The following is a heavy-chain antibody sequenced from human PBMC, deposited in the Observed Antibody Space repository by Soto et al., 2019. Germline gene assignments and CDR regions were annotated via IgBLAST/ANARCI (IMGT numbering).Heavy chain of an antibody. Sequence: QVQLQESGPGLVKPSETLSLTCTVSGGSISNYYWSWIRQPPGKGLEWIGYIYYSGNTNYNPSLKSRVTISVDTSKKQFSLKLSAVTAADTAVYYCARQSTAWPNFDSWGQGTLVTVSS. V-gene: IGHV4-59*01. CDR1: GGSISNYY. J-gene: IGHJ4*02. D-gene: IGHD2-21*02. CDR2: IYYSGNT. CDR3: ARQSTAWPNFDS.